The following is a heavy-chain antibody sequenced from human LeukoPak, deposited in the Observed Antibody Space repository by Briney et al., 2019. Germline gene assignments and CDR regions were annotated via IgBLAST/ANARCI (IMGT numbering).Heavy chain of an antibody. J-gene: IGHJ6*03. CDR1: GGSFSGYY. CDR2: INHSGST. Sequence: PSETLSLTCAVYGGSFSGYYWSWIRQPPGKGLEWIGEINHSGSTNYNPSLKSRDTISVDTSKNQFSLKLSSVTAADTAVYYCARGFIAARLYYYYYMDVWGKGTTVTVSS. CDR3: ARGFIAARLYYYYYMDV. V-gene: IGHV4-34*01. D-gene: IGHD6-6*01.